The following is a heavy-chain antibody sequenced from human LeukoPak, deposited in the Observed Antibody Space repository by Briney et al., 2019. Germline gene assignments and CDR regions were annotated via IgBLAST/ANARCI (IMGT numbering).Heavy chain of an antibody. J-gene: IGHJ4*02. CDR1: GGSISGYY. V-gene: IGHV4-59*12. Sequence: SETLSLTCTVSGGSISGYYWSWIRQPPGKGLEWIGYIYYSGSTYYNPSLKSRVTISVDTSKNQFSLKLSSVTAADTAVYYCARAGYDLECWGQGTLVTVSS. CDR3: ARAGYDLEC. D-gene: IGHD5-12*01. CDR2: IYYSGST.